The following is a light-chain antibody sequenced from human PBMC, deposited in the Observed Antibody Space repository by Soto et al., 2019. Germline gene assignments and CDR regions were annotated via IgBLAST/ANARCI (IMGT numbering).Light chain of an antibody. CDR1: QTISTW. CDR2: GAS. V-gene: IGKV1-5*01. J-gene: IGKJ1*01. Sequence: DIQMPQSPSTLSASVGERVTITCRASQTISTWLAWYQQKPGKAPKLLISGASSLQSGVPSRFSGSGSGTDFTLTISRLEPEDFAVYYCQQYGSSPQTFGQGTKVDI. CDR3: QQYGSSPQT.